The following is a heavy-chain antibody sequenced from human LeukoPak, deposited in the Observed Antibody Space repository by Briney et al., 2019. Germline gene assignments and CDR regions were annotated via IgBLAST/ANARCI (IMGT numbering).Heavy chain of an antibody. V-gene: IGHV1-24*01. CDR1: GYTLTELS. J-gene: IGHJ4*02. CDR2: FDPEDGET. CDR3: ATGVTMVRGVINDY. D-gene: IGHD3-10*01. Sequence: ASVKVSCKVSGYTLTELSMHWVRQAPGKGLEWMGGFDPEDGETICAQKFQGRVTMTEDTSTDTAYMELSSLRSEDTAVYYCATGVTMVRGVINDYWGQGTLVTVSS.